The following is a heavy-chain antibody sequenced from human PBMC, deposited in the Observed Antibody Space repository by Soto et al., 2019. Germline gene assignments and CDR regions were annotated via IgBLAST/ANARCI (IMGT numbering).Heavy chain of an antibody. V-gene: IGHV1-69*13. CDR3: ARAQVDIVAKKSYYYGMDV. CDR1: GGTFSSYA. Sequence: SVKVSCKASGGTFSSYAISWVRQAPGQGLEWMGGIIPIFGTANYAQKFQGRVTITADESTSTAYMELSSLRSEDTAVYYCARAQVDIVAKKSYYYGMDVWGQGTTVTVSS. J-gene: IGHJ6*02. D-gene: IGHD5-12*01. CDR2: IIPIFGTA.